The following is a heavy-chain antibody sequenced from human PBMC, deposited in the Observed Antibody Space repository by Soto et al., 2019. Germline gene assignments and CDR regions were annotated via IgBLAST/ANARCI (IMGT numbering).Heavy chain of an antibody. J-gene: IGHJ4*02. V-gene: IGHV1-69*01. CDR1: GGTFSSHV. CDR3: ARELEFRDGNISHLDY. D-gene: IGHD3-10*01. CDR2: SMPIIGTA. Sequence: QVQLVQSGAEVKKPGSSVKVSCKASGGTFSSHVFNWVRQAPGQGLEWMGGSMPIIGTANYAQKFQGRVTITADESTRTAYMELSSLRSEDTAVYYCARELEFRDGNISHLDYWGQGTLVTVSS.